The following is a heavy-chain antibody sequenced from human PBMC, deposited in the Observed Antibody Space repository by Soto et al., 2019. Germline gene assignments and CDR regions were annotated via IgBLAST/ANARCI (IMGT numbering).Heavy chain of an antibody. CDR2: ISAYNGNT. Sequence: ASAQVTCKDSGYTFTSYAISWVRQAPGQGLEWMGWISAYNGNTNYAQKLQGRVTMTTDTSTSTAYMELRSLRSDDTAVYYCARGGGSGMGYYYGMDVWGQGTTVTVSS. D-gene: IGHD3-10*01. V-gene: IGHV1-18*01. CDR1: GYTFTSYA. CDR3: ARGGGSGMGYYYGMDV. J-gene: IGHJ6*02.